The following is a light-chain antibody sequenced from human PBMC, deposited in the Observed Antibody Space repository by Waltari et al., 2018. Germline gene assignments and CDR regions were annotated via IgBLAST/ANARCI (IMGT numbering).Light chain of an antibody. CDR2: EVS. J-gene: IGLJ2*01. CDR1: SSDVGHYNY. V-gene: IGLV2-14*01. Sequence: QSALTQPASVSGTPGQSITISCTGTSSDVGHYNYVSWYQQPSGKAPKLIIFEVSHRPSVISYRCSASKSGNTASLAISGLQSEDEADYYCASWDDSLGGSLIFGGGTKLTVL. CDR3: ASWDDSLGGSLI.